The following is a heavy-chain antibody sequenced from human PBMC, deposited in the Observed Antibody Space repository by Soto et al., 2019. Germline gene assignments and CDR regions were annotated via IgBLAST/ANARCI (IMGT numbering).Heavy chain of an antibody. D-gene: IGHD2-15*01. CDR1: GYSFTSYW. Sequence: PGESLKISCKASGYSFTSYWIGWVRQMPGKGLEWMGIIYPGDSDTRYSPSLQGQVTISADKSISTAYLQWSSLKASDTAMYYCARLGGSIVVVVAATPFDYWGQGTLVTVSS. CDR3: ARLGGSIVVVVAATPFDY. J-gene: IGHJ4*02. CDR2: IYPGDSDT. V-gene: IGHV5-51*01.